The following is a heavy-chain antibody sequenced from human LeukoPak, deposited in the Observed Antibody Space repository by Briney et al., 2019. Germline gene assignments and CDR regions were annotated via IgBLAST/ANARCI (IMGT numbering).Heavy chain of an antibody. Sequence: GESLKISCKGSGYSFTSYWIGWVRQMPGKGLEWMGIIYPGDSDTGYSPSFQGQVTISADKSISTAYLQWSSLKASDTAMYYCARVRRQWLAAYYFDYWGQGTLVTVSS. CDR3: ARVRRQWLAAYYFDY. V-gene: IGHV5-51*01. CDR2: IYPGDSDT. J-gene: IGHJ4*02. D-gene: IGHD6-19*01. CDR1: GYSFTSYW.